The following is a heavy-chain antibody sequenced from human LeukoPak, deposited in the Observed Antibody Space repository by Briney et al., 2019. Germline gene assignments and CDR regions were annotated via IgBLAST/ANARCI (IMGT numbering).Heavy chain of an antibody. J-gene: IGHJ4*02. V-gene: IGHV5-51*01. Sequence: GESLKISCKGSGYSFASYWIGWVRQMPGKGLEWMGIIYPRDSDTRYSPSFQGQVAISADKSISTAYLQWSSLKASDTAMYYCVRQLVGATPSNFDYWGQGTLVTVSS. CDR1: GYSFASYW. CDR2: IYPRDSDT. D-gene: IGHD1-26*01. CDR3: VRQLVGATPSNFDY.